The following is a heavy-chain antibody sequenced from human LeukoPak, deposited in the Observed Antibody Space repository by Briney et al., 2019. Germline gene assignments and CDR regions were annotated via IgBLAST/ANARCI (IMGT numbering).Heavy chain of an antibody. J-gene: IGHJ4*02. CDR2: IRDDGSNK. CDR3: AKFAYDSTGYYAGFDY. CDR1: GFMFSSHG. Sequence: RGSLRLSCAASGFMFSSHGMHWVRQAPGKGLEWVAFIRDDGSNKYYADSVKGRFTISRDNSKNTMYLQMNSLRAEDTTVYYCAKFAYDSTGYYAGFDYWGQGTLVTVSS. V-gene: IGHV3-30*02. D-gene: IGHD3-22*01.